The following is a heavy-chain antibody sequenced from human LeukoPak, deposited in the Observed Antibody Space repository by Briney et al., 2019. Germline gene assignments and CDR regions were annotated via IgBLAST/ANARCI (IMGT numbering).Heavy chain of an antibody. V-gene: IGHV4-61*02. CDR3: ASTYYYDSSGYQIDY. D-gene: IGHD3-22*01. Sequence: PSETLSLTCTVSGGSISSGSYYWSWIRQPAGKGLEWIGRIYTSGSTNYNPSLKSRVTMSVDTSKNQFSLKLSSVTAADTAVYYCASTYYYDSSGYQIDYWGQGTLVTVSS. CDR1: GGSISSGSYY. J-gene: IGHJ4*02. CDR2: IYTSGST.